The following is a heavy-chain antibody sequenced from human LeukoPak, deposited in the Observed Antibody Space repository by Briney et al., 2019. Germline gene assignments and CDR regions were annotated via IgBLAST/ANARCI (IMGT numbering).Heavy chain of an antibody. D-gene: IGHD1-1*01. CDR3: ANWNDGALDY. Sequence: GGSLRLSCAASGFTFSDYYMSWIRQAPGKGLGWVSYISSSGSTIYYADSVKGRFTISRDNSKNTLYLQMNSLRAEDTAVYYCANWNDGALDYWGQGTLVTVSS. V-gene: IGHV3-11*04. CDR2: ISSSGSTI. J-gene: IGHJ4*02. CDR1: GFTFSDYY.